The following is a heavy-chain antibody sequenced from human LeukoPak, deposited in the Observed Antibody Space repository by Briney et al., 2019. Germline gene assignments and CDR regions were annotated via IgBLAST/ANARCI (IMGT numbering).Heavy chain of an antibody. Sequence: GESLKISCKGSGNSFTRYWIAWVRQMPGKGLEWMGIIYPGGSDTRYSPSFEGQVTISADKSISTAYLQLSSLKASDTAMYYCARRYGGAYFSFDYWGQGTLVTVSS. V-gene: IGHV5-51*01. J-gene: IGHJ4*02. CDR3: ARRYGGAYFSFDY. CDR2: IYPGGSDT. CDR1: GNSFTRYW. D-gene: IGHD4/OR15-4a*01.